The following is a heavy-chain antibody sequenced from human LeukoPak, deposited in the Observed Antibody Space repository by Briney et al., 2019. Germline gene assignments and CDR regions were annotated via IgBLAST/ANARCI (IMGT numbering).Heavy chain of an antibody. V-gene: IGHV4-61*08. CDR3: ASEVVTSIEYFQH. CDR1: GGSLTSGDYY. J-gene: IGHJ1*01. Sequence: SETLSLTCTVSGGSLTSGDYYWTWIRQPPGKGLEWIGYIYYSGSTNYNPSLKSRVTISVDTSKNQFSLKLRSVTAADTAVYYCASEVVTSIEYFQHWGQGTLVTVSS. D-gene: IGHD2-21*02. CDR2: IYYSGST.